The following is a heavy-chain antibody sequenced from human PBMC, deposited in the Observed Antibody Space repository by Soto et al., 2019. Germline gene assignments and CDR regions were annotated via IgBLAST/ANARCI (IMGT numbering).Heavy chain of an antibody. V-gene: IGHV3-23*01. CDR2: ISGSGGST. CDR3: AKPAVIEESDNWFGP. Sequence: EVQLLESGGGLVQPGGSLRLSCAASGFTFSSYAMSWVRQAPGKGLEWVSAISGSGGSTYYADSVKGRFTISRDNSKNTLYLQITGLRAEDTAVYYWAKPAVIEESDNWFGPWGRVTVVTVCS. J-gene: IGHJ5*02. CDR1: GFTFSSYA.